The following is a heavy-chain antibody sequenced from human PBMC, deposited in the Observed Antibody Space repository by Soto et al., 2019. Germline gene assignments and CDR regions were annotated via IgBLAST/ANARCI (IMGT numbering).Heavy chain of an antibody. CDR1: GFTFDTYS. CDR3: TRDPHAVDC. V-gene: IGHV3-48*01. J-gene: IGHJ4*02. Sequence: EVQLVESGGDLVQPGGSLRLSCAASGFTFDTYSMNWVRQAPGKGLEWVAYISYTETKHYAESGAGRFTISRDNAKNSLYLQMNSLRVEDTAVYFCTRDPHAVDCWGQGTLVNVPP. CDR2: ISYTETK.